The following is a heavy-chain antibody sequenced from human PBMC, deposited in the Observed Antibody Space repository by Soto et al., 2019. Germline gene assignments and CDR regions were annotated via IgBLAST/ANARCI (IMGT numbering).Heavy chain of an antibody. V-gene: IGHV2-5*01. CDR3: GRLTTYDSSVSPDY. J-gene: IGHJ4*02. CDR2: IYWNDDK. Sequence: MLVNPTQTLTLTCTFSGFSLSTSGVGVGWIRQPPGKALEWLALIYWNDDKRYSPSLKSRLTITKDTSKNQVVLTMTNMDPVDTATYCCGRLTTYDSSVSPDYGRQGTTVTVSS. D-gene: IGHD3-22*01. CDR1: GFSLSTSGVG.